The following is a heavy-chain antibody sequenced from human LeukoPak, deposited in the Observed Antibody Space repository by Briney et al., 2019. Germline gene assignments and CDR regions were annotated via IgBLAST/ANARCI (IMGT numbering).Heavy chain of an antibody. CDR1: GFTFDDYG. Sequence: GGSLRLSCAASGFTFDDYGMSWVRQAPGKGLEGVSGINWNGGSTGYADSVKGRFTISRDNAKNSLYLQMNSLRAEYTALYYCARDPISHASSYLFDYWGQGTLVTVSS. CDR3: ARDPISHASSYLFDY. CDR2: INWNGGST. V-gene: IGHV3-20*04. D-gene: IGHD6-13*01. J-gene: IGHJ4*02.